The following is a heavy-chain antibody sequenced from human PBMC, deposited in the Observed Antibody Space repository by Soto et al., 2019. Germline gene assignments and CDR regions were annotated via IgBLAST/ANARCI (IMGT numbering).Heavy chain of an antibody. CDR1: GFTFSSYW. Sequence: PGGSVRLSCADSGFTFSSYWMSWVRQAPGQGLEWVANVKYDGSQTYYVGSVKGRFTISRDNAKNSLYLQMNSLRAEDTAVYYCTRDFQGPLDYGMDVWGQGTTVTAP. D-gene: IGHD1-1*01. CDR3: TRDFQGPLDYGMDV. CDR2: VKYDGSQT. V-gene: IGHV3-7*01. J-gene: IGHJ6*02.